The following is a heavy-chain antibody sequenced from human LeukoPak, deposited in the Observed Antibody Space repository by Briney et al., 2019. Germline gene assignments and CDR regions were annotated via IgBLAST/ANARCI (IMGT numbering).Heavy chain of an antibody. D-gene: IGHD2-15*01. Sequence: ASVKVSCKASGYTFTSYYMHWVRQAPGQGLEWMDIINPSVGTTSYAQKFQGRVTMTRDTSPSTANMKLSSTSSEDTDVYYFTRDPLDCSGGSCYFWDYYYYYGMDVWGQGTTVTVSS. CDR3: TRDPLDCSGGSCYFWDYYYYYGMDV. CDR1: GYTFTSYY. CDR2: INPSVGTT. V-gene: IGHV1-46*01. J-gene: IGHJ6*02.